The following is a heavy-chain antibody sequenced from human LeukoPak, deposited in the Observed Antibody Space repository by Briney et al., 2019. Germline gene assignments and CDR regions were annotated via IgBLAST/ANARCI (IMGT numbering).Heavy chain of an antibody. J-gene: IGHJ4*02. V-gene: IGHV3-64D*09. CDR3: VKGDPIAARPSDY. Sequence: PGGSLTLSCSASGFTFSSYAMHWVRQAPGKGLEYFSAISSNGGSTYYADSVKGRFTISRDNSKNTLYLQMSSLRAEDTAVYYCVKGDPIAARPSDYWGQGTLVTVSS. D-gene: IGHD6-6*01. CDR1: GFTFSSYA. CDR2: ISSNGGST.